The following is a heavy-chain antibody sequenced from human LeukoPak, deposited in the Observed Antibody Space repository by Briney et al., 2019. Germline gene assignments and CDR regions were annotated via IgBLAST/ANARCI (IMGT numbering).Heavy chain of an antibody. Sequence: GGSLRLSCAASGFTFSSYGMHWVRQAPGKGLEWVAFIRYDGSNKYYADSVKGRFTISRDNSKNTLYLQMNSLRAEDTAVYYCAKRKLRIAAAGSDSGAFDYWGQGTLATVSS. V-gene: IGHV3-30*02. CDR1: GFTFSSYG. D-gene: IGHD6-13*01. CDR2: IRYDGSNK. CDR3: AKRKLRIAAAGSDSGAFDY. J-gene: IGHJ4*02.